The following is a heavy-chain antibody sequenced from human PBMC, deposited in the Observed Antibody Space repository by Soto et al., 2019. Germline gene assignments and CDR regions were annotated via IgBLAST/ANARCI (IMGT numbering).Heavy chain of an antibody. CDR1: GGSISSYD. Sequence: SETLSLTCTVSGGSISSYDWSWIRQPPGKGLEWIGYIYYSGSTNYNPSLKSRVTISVDTSKNQFSLKLSSVTAADTAVYYCARSTAYDILTGSPFDYWGQGTLVTVSS. V-gene: IGHV4-59*01. CDR3: ARSTAYDILTGSPFDY. CDR2: IYYSGST. D-gene: IGHD3-9*01. J-gene: IGHJ4*02.